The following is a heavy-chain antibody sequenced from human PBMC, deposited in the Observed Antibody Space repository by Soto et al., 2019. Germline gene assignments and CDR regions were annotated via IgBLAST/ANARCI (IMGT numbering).Heavy chain of an antibody. CDR2: IYYSGST. V-gene: IGHV4-30-4*01. J-gene: IGHJ6*02. CDR3: ARDEERLRMYGMDV. CDR1: GGSISSGDYY. Sequence: SETLSLTCTVSGGSISSGDYYWSWFRQPPGKGLEWIGYIYYSGSTYYNPSLKSRVTISVGTSKNQFSLKLSSVTAADTAVYYCARDEERLRMYGMDVWGQGTTVT. D-gene: IGHD5-12*01.